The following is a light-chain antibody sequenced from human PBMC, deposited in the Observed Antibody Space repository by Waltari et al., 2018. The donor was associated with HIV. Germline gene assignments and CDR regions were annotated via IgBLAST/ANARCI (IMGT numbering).Light chain of an antibody. V-gene: IGLV4-69*01. Sequence: QVVLTQAPSASASLGTSVNFTCTLSSGHSSYDIAWHQQPPGKGPRYLMKLHSDGSHNRGDRIPGRFPGSSSGAGRHLLFSSPHSDDEADYYCQTWGSGIVIFGGGTKLTVL. CDR1: SGHSSYD. J-gene: IGLJ2*01. CDR3: QTWGSGIVI. CDR2: LHSDGSH.